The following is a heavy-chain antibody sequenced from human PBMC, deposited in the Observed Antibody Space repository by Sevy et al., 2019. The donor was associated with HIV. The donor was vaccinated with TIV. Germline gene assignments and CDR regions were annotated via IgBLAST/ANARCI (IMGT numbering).Heavy chain of an antibody. D-gene: IGHD6-19*01. CDR3: AKDGLGIAVAGTRAYYFDY. CDR2: ISWVGGST. Sequence: GGSLRLSCAASGFTFDDYTMNWVRQAPGKGLEWVSLISWVGGSTYYADSVKGRLTISRENSKNSLYLQMNSLRTEDTALYYCAKDGLGIAVAGTRAYYFDYWGQGTLVTVSS. V-gene: IGHV3-43*01. J-gene: IGHJ4*02. CDR1: GFTFDDYT.